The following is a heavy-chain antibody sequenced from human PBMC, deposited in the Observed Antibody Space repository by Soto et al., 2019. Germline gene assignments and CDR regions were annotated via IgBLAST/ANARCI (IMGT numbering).Heavy chain of an antibody. Sequence: PGQGLERVAVIWYDGSNKYYADSVQGRFTISRDKSKNTLDRQMNSLRAEDTAVYYCARDKQQLGYYYYDMDVWGKRTTVSVSS. D-gene: IGHD6-13*01. CDR3: ARDKQQLGYYYYDMDV. CDR2: IWYDGSNK. J-gene: IGHJ6*03. V-gene: IGHV3-33*01.